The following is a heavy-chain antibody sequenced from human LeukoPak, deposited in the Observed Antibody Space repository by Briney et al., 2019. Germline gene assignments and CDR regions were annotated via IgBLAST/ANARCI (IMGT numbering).Heavy chain of an antibody. J-gene: IGHJ4*02. D-gene: IGHD6-19*01. CDR3: AKDEGPYSSGSFDY. Sequence: GGSLRLSCAASGFTFSSYAVSWVRQAPGKGLEWVSAISGSGGSTYYADSVKGRFTISRDNSKNTLYLQMNSLRAEDTAVYYCAKDEGPYSSGSFDYWGQGTLVTVSS. V-gene: IGHV3-23*01. CDR1: GFTFSSYA. CDR2: ISGSGGST.